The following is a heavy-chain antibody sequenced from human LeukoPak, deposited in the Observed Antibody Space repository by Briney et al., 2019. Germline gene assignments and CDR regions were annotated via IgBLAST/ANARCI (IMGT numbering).Heavy chain of an antibody. J-gene: IGHJ5*02. CDR3: AKGAAPPWFDP. Sequence: PSETLSLTCTVSNGSISSDTYFWSWIRQPAGKGLQWIGRMSSSGRSDYNPSLKSRVTISIDTSKNQFSMKLTSVTAADTAVYYCAKGAAPPWFDPWGQGTLVTVSS. CDR1: NGSISSDTYF. CDR2: MSSSGRS. D-gene: IGHD2-15*01. V-gene: IGHV4-61*02.